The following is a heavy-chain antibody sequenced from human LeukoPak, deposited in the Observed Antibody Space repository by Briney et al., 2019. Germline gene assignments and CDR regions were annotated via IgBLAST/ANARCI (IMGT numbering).Heavy chain of an antibody. Sequence: SVKVSCKASGGTFSSYAISWVRQAPGQGLEWMGGIIPIFGTANYAQKFQGRVTITTDESTSTAYMELSSLRSEDTAVYYCARDSSSSTGSSPFDYWGQGTLVTVSS. V-gene: IGHV1-69*05. J-gene: IGHJ4*02. CDR3: ARDSSSSTGSSPFDY. CDR1: GGTFSSYA. CDR2: IIPIFGTA. D-gene: IGHD6-6*01.